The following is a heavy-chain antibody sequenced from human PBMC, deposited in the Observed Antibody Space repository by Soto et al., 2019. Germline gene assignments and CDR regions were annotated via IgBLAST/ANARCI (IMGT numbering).Heavy chain of an antibody. CDR1: GFTISSYG. J-gene: IGHJ6*02. V-gene: IGHV3-30*18. Sequence: GGSLRLSCAASGFTISSYGMHWVRQAPGKGLEWVAVISYDGSNKYYADSVKGRFTISRDNSKNTLYLQMNSLRAEDTAVYFCANDLAGASYYYGMDVWGQGTTVTVSS. CDR3: ANDLAGASYYYGMDV. CDR2: ISYDGSNK.